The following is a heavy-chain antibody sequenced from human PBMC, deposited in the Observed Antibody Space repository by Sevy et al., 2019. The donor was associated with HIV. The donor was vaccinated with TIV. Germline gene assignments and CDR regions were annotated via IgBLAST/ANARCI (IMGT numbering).Heavy chain of an antibody. D-gene: IGHD2-15*01. Sequence: ASVKVSCKVSGYTLTKLSIHWVQQAPGKGLEWMGDFDSQDGETIYSQRFQGRVTMTVDTPTDTAYMDLSSLTSEDTAGYYCATVGLRYYSGSSSYQGDWFDPWGQGTLVTVSS. V-gene: IGHV1-24*01. CDR1: GYTLTKLS. J-gene: IGHJ5*02. CDR2: FDSQDGET. CDR3: ATVGLRYYSGSSSYQGDWFDP.